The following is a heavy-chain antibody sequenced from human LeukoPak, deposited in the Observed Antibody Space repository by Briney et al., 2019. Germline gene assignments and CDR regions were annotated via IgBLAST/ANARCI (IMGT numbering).Heavy chain of an antibody. CDR2: IYYSGST. J-gene: IGHJ4*02. D-gene: IGHD3-22*01. CDR3: ARHVQISGYYGPHYFDY. Sequence: TETLSLTCTVSGGSISSSSYYWGWIRQPPGKWLEWIGSIYYSGSTYYNPSLKSRVTISVDTSKNQFSLKLSSVTAADTAVYYCARHVQISGYYGPHYFDYWGQGTLVTVSS. CDR1: GGSISSSSYY. V-gene: IGHV4-39*01.